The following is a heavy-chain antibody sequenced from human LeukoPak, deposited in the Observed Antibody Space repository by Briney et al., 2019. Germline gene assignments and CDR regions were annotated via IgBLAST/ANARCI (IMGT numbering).Heavy chain of an antibody. Sequence: GGSLRLSCTASGFNFNEHGMHWVRQAPGKGLEWVSRINTDGSSTSYADSVKGRFTISRDNAKNTLYLQMNSLRAEDTAVYYCALLGYCSSTSCYPVYAFDIWGQGTMVTVSS. CDR3: ALLGYCSSTSCYPVYAFDI. CDR1: GFNFNEHG. J-gene: IGHJ3*02. V-gene: IGHV3-74*01. D-gene: IGHD2-2*01. CDR2: INTDGSST.